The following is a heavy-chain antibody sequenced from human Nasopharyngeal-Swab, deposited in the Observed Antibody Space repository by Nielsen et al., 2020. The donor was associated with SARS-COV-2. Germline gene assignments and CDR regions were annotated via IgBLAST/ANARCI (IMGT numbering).Heavy chain of an antibody. CDR2: IFYSGST. V-gene: IGHV4-59*08. CDR1: GGSISSYY. J-gene: IGHJ3*02. Sequence: SETLSLTCTVSGGSISSYYWSWIRQPSGKGLEWIGHIFYSGSTNYNPSLMSRVTISIDTSRNQFSLKRSYVTAADTAVYYCARLLSGTKPPHDAFDIWGQGTMVTVSS. CDR3: ARLLSGTKPPHDAFDI. D-gene: IGHD1-26*01.